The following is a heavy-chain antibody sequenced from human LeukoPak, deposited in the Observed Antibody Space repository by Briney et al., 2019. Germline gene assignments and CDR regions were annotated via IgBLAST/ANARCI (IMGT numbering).Heavy chain of an antibody. D-gene: IGHD4-17*01. Sequence: GGSLRLSYAASGFTISSYAMSWVRQAPGKGLEWVSAISGSGGSTYYADSVKGRFTISRDNSKNTLYLQMNSLRAEDTAVYYCARNTVTTASPIDYWGQGTLVTVSS. V-gene: IGHV3-23*01. J-gene: IGHJ4*02. CDR3: ARNTVTTASPIDY. CDR1: GFTISSYA. CDR2: ISGSGGST.